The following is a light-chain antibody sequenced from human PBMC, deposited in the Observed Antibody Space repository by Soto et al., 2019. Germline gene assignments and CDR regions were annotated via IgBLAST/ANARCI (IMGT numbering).Light chain of an antibody. V-gene: IGKV3-20*01. CDR3: QHYGSSRT. Sequence: EVVLTQSPGTLSLSPGERATLSCRASQSIRSSFLAWYQQKPGQAPRLLIYGASSRATGVPDRFSGSGSGKDFSLTISRLESEDFVMYYCQHYGSSRTFGQGTKVDIK. CDR2: GAS. J-gene: IGKJ1*01. CDR1: QSIRSSF.